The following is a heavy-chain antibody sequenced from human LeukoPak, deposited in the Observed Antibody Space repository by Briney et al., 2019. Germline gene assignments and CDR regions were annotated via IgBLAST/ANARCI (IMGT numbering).Heavy chain of an antibody. Sequence: SETLSLTCAVYGGSFSGYYWSWIRQPPWEELEWIGEINHSGSTNYNPSLKSQVTISVDTSKNQFSLELSSVTAADTAVYYCARGRQWTYYYDSSGYYRGAFDIWGQGTMVTVSS. CDR1: GGSFSGYY. CDR2: INHSGST. V-gene: IGHV4-34*01. CDR3: ARGRQWTYYYDSSGYYRGAFDI. D-gene: IGHD3-22*01. J-gene: IGHJ3*02.